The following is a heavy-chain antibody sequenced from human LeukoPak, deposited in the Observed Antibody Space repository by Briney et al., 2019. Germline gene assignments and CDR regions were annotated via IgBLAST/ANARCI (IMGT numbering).Heavy chain of an antibody. CDR1: GFTFSSYA. V-gene: IGHV3-23*01. CDR3: AKDRVKGNSGYDFFDY. CDR2: ISGSGGST. Sequence: PGGSLRLSCAASGFTFSSYAMSWVRQAPGKGLEWVSAISGSGGSTYYADSVKGRFTISRDNSKNTLYLQMNSLRAEDTAVYYCAKDRVKGNSGYDFFDYWGLGTLVTVSS. J-gene: IGHJ4*02. D-gene: IGHD5-12*01.